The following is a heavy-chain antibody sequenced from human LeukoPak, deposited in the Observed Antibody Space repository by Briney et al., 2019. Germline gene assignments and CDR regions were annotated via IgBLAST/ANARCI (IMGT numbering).Heavy chain of an antibody. Sequence: IQYDGSDKYYADSVKGRFTISRDNSRNTLYLQMNSLRVEDTAVFYCAKAWAAYDPRAYFDYWGQGTLVTVSS. J-gene: IGHJ4*02. D-gene: IGHD3-22*01. CDR3: AKAWAAYDPRAYFDY. V-gene: IGHV3-30*01. CDR2: IQYDGSDK.